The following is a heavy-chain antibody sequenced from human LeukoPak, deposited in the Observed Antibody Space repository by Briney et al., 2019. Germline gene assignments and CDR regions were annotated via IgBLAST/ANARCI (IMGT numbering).Heavy chain of an antibody. CDR3: ARDRVRFLEWLLGLSFDP. J-gene: IGHJ5*02. V-gene: IGHV1-18*01. CDR1: GYSLTTHG. CDR2: ITAYNGNT. Sequence: ASVKVSCKASGYSLTTHGIPWVRPAPGQGLEWLGWITAYNGNTNYTQKVQGRITMSTDASTSTAYMELSSLRSEDTAVYYCARDRVRFLEWLLGLSFDPWGQGTLVTVSS. D-gene: IGHD3-3*01.